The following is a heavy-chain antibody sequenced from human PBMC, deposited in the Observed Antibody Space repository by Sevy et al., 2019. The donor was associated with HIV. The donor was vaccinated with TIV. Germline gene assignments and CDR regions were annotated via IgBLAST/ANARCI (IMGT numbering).Heavy chain of an antibody. CDR3: PKDITPEAGYYYYRMDV. V-gene: IGHV3-9*01. J-gene: IGHJ6*02. D-gene: IGHD6-13*01. CDR2: ISWNSGSI. Sequence: GGSLRLSCAASGFTFDDYAMHWVRQAPGMGLEWVSGISWNSGSIGYADSVKGRFTISTDNAKNSLYLQMNSLRAEDTALYYCPKDITPEAGYYYYRMDVSGQKTTVTVSS. CDR1: GFTFDDYA.